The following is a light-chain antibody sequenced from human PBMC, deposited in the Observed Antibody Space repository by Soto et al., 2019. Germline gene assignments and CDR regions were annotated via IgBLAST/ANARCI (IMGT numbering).Light chain of an antibody. CDR1: QSLTSSY. CDR3: QHYVYSRWT. J-gene: IGKJ1*01. CDR2: GVS. Sequence: EIVLTQSQVTLSLSPGETATLSCRARQSLTSSYLAWYQQRPGQAPSLLIYGVSSRDTGIPDRFSGSGSGTDFTRTITRLEPEDFAVYSCQHYVYSRWTVGQGTKVEIK. V-gene: IGKV3-20*01.